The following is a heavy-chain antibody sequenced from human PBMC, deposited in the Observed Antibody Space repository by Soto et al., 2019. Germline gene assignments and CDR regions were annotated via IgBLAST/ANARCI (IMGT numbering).Heavy chain of an antibody. V-gene: IGHV4-59*02. CDR3: ARVHYEDTAMVFYYYGMDV. CDR1: GDSVNSYY. Sequence: PSETLSLTCTVTGDSVNSYYWSWMRQPPGKGLECMGYVYYSGSTNYNPSLKSRVTISVDTSKNQISLRLKSVTAADTAVYYCARVHYEDTAMVFYYYGMDVWGQGTTVTVSS. J-gene: IGHJ6*02. CDR2: VYYSGST. D-gene: IGHD5-18*01.